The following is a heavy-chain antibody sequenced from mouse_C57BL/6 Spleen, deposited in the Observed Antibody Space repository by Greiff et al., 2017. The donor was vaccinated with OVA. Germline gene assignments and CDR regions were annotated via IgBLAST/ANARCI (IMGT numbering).Heavy chain of an antibody. CDR3: ARSGFPYYFDY. CDR2: INPGSGGT. V-gene: IGHV1-54*01. J-gene: IGHJ2*01. CDR1: GYAFTNYL. Sequence: QVQLKQSGAELVRPGTSVKVSCKASGYAFTNYLIEWVKQRPGQGLEWIGVINPGSGGTNYNEKFKGKATLTADKSSSTAYMQLSSLTSEDSAVYFCARSGFPYYFDYWGQGTTLTVSS.